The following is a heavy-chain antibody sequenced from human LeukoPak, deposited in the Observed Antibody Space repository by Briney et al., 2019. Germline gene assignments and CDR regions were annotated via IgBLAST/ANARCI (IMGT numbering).Heavy chain of an antibody. CDR3: AKYYYDSSGYPRFDP. CDR1: GFTFSSYA. Sequence: GGSLRLSCAASGFTFSSYAMSWVRQAPGKGLEWVSAISGSGGSTYYADSVKGRFAISRDNSKNTLYLQMNSLRAEDTAVYYCAKYYYDSSGYPRFDPWGQGTLVTVSS. D-gene: IGHD3-22*01. CDR2: ISGSGGST. V-gene: IGHV3-23*01. J-gene: IGHJ5*02.